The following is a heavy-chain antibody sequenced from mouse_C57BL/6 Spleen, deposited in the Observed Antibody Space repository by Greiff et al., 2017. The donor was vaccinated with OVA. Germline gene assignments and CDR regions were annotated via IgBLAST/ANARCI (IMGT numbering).Heavy chain of an antibody. Sequence: VQLQQSGAELARPGASVKLSCKASGYTFTSYGISWVKQRTGQGLEWIGEIYPRSGNTYYNEKFKGKATLTADKSSSTAYVELRSLTSEDSAVYFCARYDYDEGFFDYWGQGTTLTVSS. CDR1: GYTFTSYG. V-gene: IGHV1-81*01. J-gene: IGHJ2*01. CDR3: ARYDYDEGFFDY. CDR2: IYPRSGNT. D-gene: IGHD2-4*01.